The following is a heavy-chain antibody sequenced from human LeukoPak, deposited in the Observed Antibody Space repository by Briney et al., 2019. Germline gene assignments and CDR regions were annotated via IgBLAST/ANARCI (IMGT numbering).Heavy chain of an antibody. V-gene: IGHV3-48*01. CDR3: ARDIRGLDGSGLDY. J-gene: IGHJ4*02. CDR1: GFTFSSYS. D-gene: IGHD3-10*01. Sequence: PGGSLRLSCAASGFTFSSYSMNWVRQAPGKGLEWVSYISSSSSTIYYADSVKGRFTNSRDNAKNSLYLQMNSLRAEDTAVYYCARDIRGLDGSGLDYWGQGTLVTVSS. CDR2: ISSSSSTI.